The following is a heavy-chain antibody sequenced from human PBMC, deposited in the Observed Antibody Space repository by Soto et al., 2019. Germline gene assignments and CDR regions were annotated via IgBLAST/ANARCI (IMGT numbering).Heavy chain of an antibody. V-gene: IGHV3-15*01. Sequence: EVQLVESGGGLVKPGGSLRLSCAASGFTFSNAWMSWVRQTPGKGLEWVGRIKSKTDAETTDYAAPVKGRFTISRDDSQNALYLQMNSLKTEDTAVYYCTTLYQGISNWGQGTLVTVCS. J-gene: IGHJ4*02. D-gene: IGHD1-20*01. CDR1: GFTFSNAW. CDR2: IKSKTDAETT. CDR3: TTLYQGISN.